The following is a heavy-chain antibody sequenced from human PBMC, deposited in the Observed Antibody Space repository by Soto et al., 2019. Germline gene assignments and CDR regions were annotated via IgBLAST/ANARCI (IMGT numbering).Heavy chain of an antibody. CDR1: GGSFSGYY. J-gene: IGHJ4*02. CDR3: AIKEGRTVGIDY. Sequence: SETLSLTCAVYGGSFSGYYWSWIRQPPGKGLEWIGEINHSGSTNYNPSLKSRVTISVDTSKNQFSLKLSSVTAADTAVYYCAIKEGRTVGIDYWGQETLVTVSS. CDR2: INHSGST. D-gene: IGHD3-10*01. V-gene: IGHV4-34*01.